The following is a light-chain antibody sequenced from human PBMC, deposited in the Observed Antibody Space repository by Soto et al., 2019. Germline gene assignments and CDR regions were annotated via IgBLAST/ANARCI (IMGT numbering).Light chain of an antibody. V-gene: IGLV2-14*01. J-gene: IGLJ3*02. CDR1: SSDIGVYNY. CDR3: QSYDSSLKNSV. Sequence: QSVLTQPASVSGSPGQSITITCTGTSSDIGVYNYVSWYQQHPGKAPKLVICEVSNRPSGVSSRFSGSKSGNTASLTISGLRTEDEADYYCQSYDSSLKNSVFGGGTQLTVL. CDR2: EVS.